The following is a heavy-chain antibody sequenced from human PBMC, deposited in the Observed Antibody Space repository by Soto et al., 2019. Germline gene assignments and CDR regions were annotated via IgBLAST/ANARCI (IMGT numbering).Heavy chain of an antibody. Sequence: GESLKISCKGSGYSFTSYWISWVRQMPGKGLEWMERIDPSDSYTNYSPSFQGHVTISADKSISTAYLQWSSLKASDTAMYYCARQREVGSMVRGVTPPRYYYGMDVCGQGTTVTVSS. CDR1: GYSFTSYW. CDR3: ARQREVGSMVRGVTPPRYYYGMDV. V-gene: IGHV5-10-1*01. CDR2: IDPSDSYT. D-gene: IGHD3-10*01. J-gene: IGHJ6*02.